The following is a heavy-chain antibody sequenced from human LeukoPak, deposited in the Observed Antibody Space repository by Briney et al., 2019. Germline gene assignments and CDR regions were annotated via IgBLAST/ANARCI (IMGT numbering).Heavy chain of an antibody. CDR2: INSDGSST. V-gene: IGHV3-74*01. CDR1: GFTFSGYW. CDR3: ARPSGSYYYDAFDI. Sequence: GGSLRLSCAASGFTFSGYWIHWVRQAPGKGLVWVSRINSDGSSTSYADSVKGRFTISRDNAKKALYLQMNSLRAEDTAVYYCARPSGSYYYDAFDIWGQGTMVTVSS. J-gene: IGHJ3*02. D-gene: IGHD1-26*01.